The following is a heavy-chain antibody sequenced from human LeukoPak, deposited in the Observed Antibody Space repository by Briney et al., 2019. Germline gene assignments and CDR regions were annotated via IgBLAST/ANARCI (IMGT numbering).Heavy chain of an antibody. V-gene: IGHV3-23*01. J-gene: IGHJ6*03. Sequence: GGSLRLSCVASGFTFSNYAIIWVRQAPGKGLEWVSGISGSGASTDYADSVKGRFTISRDNSGNTLYLQMNSLRAEDPAVYYCAKNLLAYTGYFYYYMDVWGKGTTVIVSS. D-gene: IGHD2-2*02. CDR2: ISGSGAST. CDR3: AKNLLAYTGYFYYYMDV. CDR1: GFTFSNYA.